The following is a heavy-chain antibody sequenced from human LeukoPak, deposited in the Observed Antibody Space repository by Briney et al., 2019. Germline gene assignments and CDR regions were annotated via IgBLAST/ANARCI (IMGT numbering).Heavy chain of an antibody. V-gene: IGHV1-46*03. D-gene: IGHD3-9*01. CDR2: IKPSGGST. CDR3: ARGESNYDILTGYLDY. J-gene: IGHJ4*02. Sequence: ASVKVSCKASGYTFTSYYMHWVRQAPGQGLEWMGIIKPSGGSTSYAQKFQGRVTMTRDTSTSTVYMELSSLRSEDTAVYYCARGESNYDILTGYLDYWGQGTLVTVSS. CDR1: GYTFTSYY.